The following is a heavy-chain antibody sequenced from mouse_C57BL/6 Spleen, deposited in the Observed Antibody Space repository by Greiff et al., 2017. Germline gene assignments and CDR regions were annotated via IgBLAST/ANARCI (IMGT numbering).Heavy chain of an antibody. J-gene: IGHJ3*01. Sequence: VQLKQSGPELVKPGASVKISCKASGYSFTDYNMNWVKQSNGKSLEWIGVINPNYGTTSYNQKFKGKATLTVDQSSSTAYMQINSLTSEDSAVYYCARTYDYDGAWFSYWGQGTLVTCSA. CDR1: GYSFTDYN. V-gene: IGHV1-39*01. D-gene: IGHD2-4*01. CDR2: INPNYGTT. CDR3: ARTYDYDGAWFSY.